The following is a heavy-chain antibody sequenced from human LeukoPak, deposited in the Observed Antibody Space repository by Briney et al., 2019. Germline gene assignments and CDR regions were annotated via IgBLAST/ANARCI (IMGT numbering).Heavy chain of an antibody. CDR3: ARGYDFWSGYSIDY. J-gene: IGHJ4*02. D-gene: IGHD3-3*01. Sequence: PGGSLRLSCAASGFTFSSYWMNWVRQAPGKGLVWVSRIASDGSSTTYADSVKGRFSISRDNAKNSLYLQMNSLRAEDTAVYYCARGYDFWSGYSIDYWGQGTLVTVSS. CDR2: IASDGSST. CDR1: GFTFSSYW. V-gene: IGHV3-74*01.